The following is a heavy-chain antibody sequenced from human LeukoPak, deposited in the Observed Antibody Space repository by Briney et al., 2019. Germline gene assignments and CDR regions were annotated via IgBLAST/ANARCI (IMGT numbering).Heavy chain of an antibody. D-gene: IGHD3-22*01. J-gene: IGHJ3*02. Sequence: SETLSLTCAVYGGSFSGYYWSWIRQPPGKGLEWIGEINHSGSTNYNPSLKSRVTISVDTSMNQFSLKLSSVTAADTAVYYCARGRGYYDSSGYWPGFDIWGQGTMVTVSS. CDR1: GGSFSGYY. CDR3: ARGRGYYDSSGYWPGFDI. CDR2: INHSGST. V-gene: IGHV4-34*01.